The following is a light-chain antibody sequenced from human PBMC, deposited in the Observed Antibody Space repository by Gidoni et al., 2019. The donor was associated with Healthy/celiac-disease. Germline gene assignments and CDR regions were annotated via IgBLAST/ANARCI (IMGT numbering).Light chain of an antibody. J-gene: IGKJ1*01. Sequence: FLMTHSPSPVSASVGERVTITYRTSQGISTWLAWYQQKPGKAPKLLIYAASSLPRGVTSRFSGSGSGTDFTLTISSLQPEDFATYYCQQDNSXXRTFGQXTKVEXK. CDR2: AAS. CDR1: QGISTW. CDR3: QQDNSXXRT. V-gene: IGKV1-12*01.